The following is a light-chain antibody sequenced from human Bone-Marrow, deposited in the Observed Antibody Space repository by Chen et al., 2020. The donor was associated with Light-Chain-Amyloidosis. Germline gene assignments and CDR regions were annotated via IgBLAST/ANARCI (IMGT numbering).Light chain of an antibody. CDR1: RSNVGANG. V-gene: IGLV1-44*01. Sequence: QSVLTQPPSASGTPGQRVTISCSGGRSNVGANGVNWYQQLPGAAPKLLIFDTNRRPSGVPARFSGSKSGTSASLAISDLQSEDEAHYYCAPWDDRLNGWVFGGGTRLTVL. CDR2: DTN. CDR3: APWDDRLNGWV. J-gene: IGLJ3*02.